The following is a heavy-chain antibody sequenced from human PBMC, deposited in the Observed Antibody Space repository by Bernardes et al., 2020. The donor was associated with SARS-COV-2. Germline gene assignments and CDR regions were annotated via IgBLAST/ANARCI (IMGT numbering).Heavy chain of an antibody. CDR1: GFTFPIYD. V-gene: IGHV3-13*05. CDR2: ITPTGDP. CDR3: ARLGPAGVFDY. D-gene: IGHD2-2*01. Sequence: GGSLRLSCAASGFTFPIYDMHWVRQTAGQGLEWVSAITPTGDPFYSDSVKGRFTLSRENAKNSLSLQMNSLRAGDTAMYYCARLGPAGVFDYWGQGTLVTVSS. J-gene: IGHJ4*02.